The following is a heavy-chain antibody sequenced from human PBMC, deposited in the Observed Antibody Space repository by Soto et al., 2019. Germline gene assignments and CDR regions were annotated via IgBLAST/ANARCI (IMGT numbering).Heavy chain of an antibody. CDR2: IAYDGSNA. V-gene: IGHV3-30-3*01. CDR3: ARGDREDILVVVGARPGEYGIDI. D-gene: IGHD2-15*01. Sequence: QVQLVESGGGVVQPGGSLRLSCAASGFTFRNHAMHWVRQAPGKGLECLAVIAYDGSNAFYRDSVKGRFTISRDNSKNTLYLHMNSLSSEDTGVYYCARGDREDILVVVGARPGEYGIDIWGQGTTVTGSS. CDR1: GFTFRNHA. J-gene: IGHJ6*01.